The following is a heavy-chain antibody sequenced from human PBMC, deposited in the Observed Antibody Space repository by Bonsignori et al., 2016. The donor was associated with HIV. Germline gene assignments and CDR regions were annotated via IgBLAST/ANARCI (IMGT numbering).Heavy chain of an antibody. CDR2: IKQDGSEK. CDR3: ARTCCSSTSCWRDYYYYMDV. J-gene: IGHJ6*03. V-gene: IGHV3-7*03. Sequence: GESLKISCTASGFTFSSYWMSWVRQAPGKGLEWVANIKQDGSEKYYVDAVKGRFTISRDNAKNSLYLQMNSLRAEDTALYYCARTCCSSTSCWRDYYYYMDVWGKGTTVTVSS. CDR1: GFTFSSYW. D-gene: IGHD2-2*01.